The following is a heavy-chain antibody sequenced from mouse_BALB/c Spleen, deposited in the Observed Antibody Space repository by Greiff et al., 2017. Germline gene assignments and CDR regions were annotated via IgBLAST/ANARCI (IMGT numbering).Heavy chain of an antibody. CDR3: AREVSTGTGAMDY. D-gene: IGHD4-1*02. Sequence: EVKLQESGPSLVKPSQTLSLTCSVTGDSITSGYWNWIRKFPGNKLEYMGYISYSGSTYYNPSLKSRISITRDTSKNQYYLQLNSVTTEDTATYYCAREVSTGTGAMDYWGQGTSVTVSS. CDR2: ISYSGST. V-gene: IGHV3-8*02. CDR1: GDSITSGY. J-gene: IGHJ4*01.